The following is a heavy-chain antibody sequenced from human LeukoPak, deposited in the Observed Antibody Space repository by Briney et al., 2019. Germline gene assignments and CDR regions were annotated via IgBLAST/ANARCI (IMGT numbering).Heavy chain of an antibody. D-gene: IGHD1-1*01. CDR3: ARQGPDSNSVYNWFDP. V-gene: IGHV3-48*04. CDR1: GFTFSSYG. CDR2: ISSSGSMI. J-gene: IGHJ5*01. Sequence: PGGSLRLSCAASGFTFSSYGMNWVRQAPGKGLEWVSYISSSGSMIYYADSVKGRFTTSRDNAKNSLYLQMNSLRAEDTAVYYCARQGPDSNSVYNWFDPWGQGTLVTVSS.